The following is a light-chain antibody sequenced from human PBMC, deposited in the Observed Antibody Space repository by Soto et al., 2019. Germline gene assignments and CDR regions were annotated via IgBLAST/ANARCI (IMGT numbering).Light chain of an antibody. V-gene: IGKV4-1*01. CDR2: WAS. CDR3: QQYSAFPLT. CDR1: QSVLYPPDNRNY. J-gene: IGKJ4*01. Sequence: DIVMTQSPDSLAVSLGERATISCKSSQSVLYPPDNRNYFAWYQQKPGQPPKLIISWASTRESGVPDRFVGSGSGTDFTLPISSLPAEDVAMYSGQQYSAFPLTFGGGTKVEI.